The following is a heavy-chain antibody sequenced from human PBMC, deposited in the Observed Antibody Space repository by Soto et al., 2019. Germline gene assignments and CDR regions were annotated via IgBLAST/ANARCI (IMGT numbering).Heavy chain of an antibody. D-gene: IGHD1-1*01. CDR1: GDSISIYN. CDR2: IYYSGST. CDR3: ARRYGYSFDY. V-gene: IGHV4-59*08. J-gene: IGHJ4*02. Sequence: SETLSLTCTVSGDSISIYNWNWIRQSPGKGLEWIGYIYYSGSTNYNPSLKSRVTISVDTSKNQFSLKLSSVTAADTAVYYCARRYGYSFDYWGQGTLVTVSS.